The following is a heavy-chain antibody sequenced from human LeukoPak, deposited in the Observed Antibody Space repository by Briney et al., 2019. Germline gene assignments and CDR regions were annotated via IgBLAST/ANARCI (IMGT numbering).Heavy chain of an antibody. Sequence: SETLSLTCTVSGGSISSYYWSWIRQPPGKGLEWIGYIYYSGSTNHNPSLKSRVTISVDTSKNQFSLKLSSVTAADTAVYYCARRIKLTYYFDYWGQGTLVTVSS. D-gene: IGHD2-15*01. V-gene: IGHV4-59*01. CDR1: GGSISSYY. J-gene: IGHJ4*02. CDR3: ARRIKLTYYFDY. CDR2: IYYSGST.